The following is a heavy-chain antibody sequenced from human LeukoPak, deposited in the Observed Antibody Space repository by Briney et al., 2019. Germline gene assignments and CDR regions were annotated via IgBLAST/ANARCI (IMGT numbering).Heavy chain of an antibody. V-gene: IGHV4-59*08. CDR3: ASSLGYCSGGSCYSSNFDY. D-gene: IGHD2-15*01. CDR2: IYYSGST. CDR1: GGSISSYY. J-gene: IGHJ4*02. Sequence: KTSETLSLTCTVSGGSISSYYWSWIRQPPGKGLEWIGYIYYSGSTNYNPSLKSRVTISVDTSKNQFSLKLSSVTAADTAVYYCASSLGYCSGGSCYSSNFDYWGQGTLVTVSS.